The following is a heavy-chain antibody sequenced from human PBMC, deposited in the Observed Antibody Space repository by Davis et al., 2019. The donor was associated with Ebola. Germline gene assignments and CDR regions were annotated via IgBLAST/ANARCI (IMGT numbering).Heavy chain of an antibody. J-gene: IGHJ4*02. CDR1: GGSFSGYY. V-gene: IGHV4-34*01. Sequence: MPSETLSLTCAVYGGSFSGYYWNWIRQPPGKGLEWIREINHSGSTKYNSSLKSRVTISVDTSKNQVSLKVSSVTAADTAVYYCARGARGSGSYPPYFDYWGQGTLVTVSS. CDR2: INHSGST. D-gene: IGHD3-10*01. CDR3: ARGARGSGSYPPYFDY.